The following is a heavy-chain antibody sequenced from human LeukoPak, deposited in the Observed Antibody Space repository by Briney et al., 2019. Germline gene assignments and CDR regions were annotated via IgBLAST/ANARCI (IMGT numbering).Heavy chain of an antibody. CDR1: GFTFDDYA. V-gene: IGHV3-43*02. D-gene: IGHD6-19*01. Sequence: PGGSLRLSCAASGFTFDDYAMHWVRQAPGKGLEWVSLISGDGGSTYYADSVKGRFTISRDNSKNSLYLQMNSLRTEDTALYYCAKDRIAVAGHLYYGMDVWGQGTTVTVSS. J-gene: IGHJ6*02. CDR2: ISGDGGST. CDR3: AKDRIAVAGHLYYGMDV.